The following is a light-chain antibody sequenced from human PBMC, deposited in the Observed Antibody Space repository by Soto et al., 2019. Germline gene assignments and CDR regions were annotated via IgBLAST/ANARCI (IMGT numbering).Light chain of an antibody. CDR2: DVS. CDR3: QQYDAYWT. CDR1: QRIGTW. J-gene: IGKJ1*01. V-gene: IGKV1-5*01. Sequence: DIQVSQSPSTLSASVGDRVTITFRASQRIGTWLVWYQQKPGKAPKVLMYDVSRLASGVPSRFSGSGSGTEFTLTISSLQPDDYGTYYCQQYDAYWTFGQGTMEDIK.